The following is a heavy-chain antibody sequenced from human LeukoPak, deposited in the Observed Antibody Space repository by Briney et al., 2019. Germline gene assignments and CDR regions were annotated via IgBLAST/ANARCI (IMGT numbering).Heavy chain of an antibody. J-gene: IGHJ4*02. CDR3: ARVPGPYTTSRFDF. CDR2: IDPASGGT. CDR1: GYTFSAHY. D-gene: IGHD2-2*02. V-gene: IGHV1-2*02. Sequence: ASVRVSCKTSGYTFSAHYLHWVCQAPGQRPEWVGRIDPASGGTHYAQKFQGRVTVTRDTSTTTVDMELSGLRSDDTAVYYCARVPGPYTTSRFDFWGQGTLVTVSS.